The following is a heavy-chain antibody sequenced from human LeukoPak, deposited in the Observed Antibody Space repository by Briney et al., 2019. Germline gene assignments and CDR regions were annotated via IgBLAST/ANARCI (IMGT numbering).Heavy chain of an antibody. J-gene: IGHJ6*02. D-gene: IGHD2-2*01. Sequence: SETLSLTRAVYGGSFSGYYWSWIRQPPGKGLEWIGEINHSGSTNYNPSLKSRVTISVDTSKNQFSLKPSSVTAADTAVYYCARNRYQLLRDYYYYYGMDVWGQGTTVTVSS. V-gene: IGHV4-34*01. CDR1: GGSFSGYY. CDR3: ARNRYQLLRDYYYYYGMDV. CDR2: INHSGST.